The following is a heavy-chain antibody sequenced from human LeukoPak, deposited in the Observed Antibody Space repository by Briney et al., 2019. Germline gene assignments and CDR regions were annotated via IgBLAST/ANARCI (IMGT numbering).Heavy chain of an antibody. V-gene: IGHV3-49*04. CDR2: IRSKAYGGTT. J-gene: IGHJ6*03. CDR1: GFTFGDYD. CDR3: ARDRAVAAAGTQFHYYYYYMDV. D-gene: IGHD6-13*01. Sequence: PGGSLRLSCTASGFTFGDYDMSWVRQAPGKGLEWVGFIRSKAYGGTTEYAASVKGRFTISRDNSKNTLYLQMNSLRAEDTAVYYCARDRAVAAAGTQFHYYYYYMDVWGKGTTVTISS.